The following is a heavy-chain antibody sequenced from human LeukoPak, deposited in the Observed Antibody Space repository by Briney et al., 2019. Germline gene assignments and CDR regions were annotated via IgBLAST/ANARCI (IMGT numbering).Heavy chain of an antibody. V-gene: IGHV3-74*01. J-gene: IGHJ1*01. CDR2: IKSDGGT. CDR1: GFTFSTYW. Sequence: GGSLRLSCAASGFTFSTYWMHWVRQAPGKGLVWVSRIKSDGGTNYADSVKGRFTISRDSAKKTVSLQMNSLRPEDTGVYYCARAPSEIGGYYPEYFRHWGQGTLVTVSS. CDR3: ARAPSEIGGYYPEYFRH. D-gene: IGHD3-22*01.